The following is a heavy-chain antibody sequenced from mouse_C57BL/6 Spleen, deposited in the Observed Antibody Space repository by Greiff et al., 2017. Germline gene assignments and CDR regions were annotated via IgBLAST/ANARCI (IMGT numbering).Heavy chain of an antibody. D-gene: IGHD2-4*01. CDR3: ARGGLRREGGFDY. V-gene: IGHV1-76*01. CDR2: IYPGSGNT. J-gene: IGHJ2*01. Sequence: QVQLQQSGAELVRPGASVKLSCKASGYTFTDYYINWVKQRPGQGLEWIARIYPGSGNTYYNEKFKGKATLTAEKSSSTAYMQLSSLTSEDSAVYFCARGGLRREGGFDYWGQGTTLTVSS. CDR1: GYTFTDYY.